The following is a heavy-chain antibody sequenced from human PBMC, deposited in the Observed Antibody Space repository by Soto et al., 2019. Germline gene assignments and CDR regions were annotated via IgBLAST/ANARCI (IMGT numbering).Heavy chain of an antibody. V-gene: IGHV1-18*01. J-gene: IGHJ6*02. CDR1: GYTFTSYG. CDR2: ISAYNGNT. Sequence: ASVKVSCKASGYTFTSYGISWVRQAPGQGLDWMGWISAYNGNTKYAQDLQGRVTMTTDTSTSTAYMELRSLRSDDTAVYYCARFSGGSYNTYYFYYGMDVWGQGTKVTVSS. CDR3: ARFSGGSYNTYYFYYGMDV. D-gene: IGHD2-15*01.